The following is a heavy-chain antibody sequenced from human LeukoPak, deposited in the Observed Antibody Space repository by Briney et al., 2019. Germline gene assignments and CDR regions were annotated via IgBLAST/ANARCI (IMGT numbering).Heavy chain of an antibody. CDR1: GFTFNDYY. V-gene: IGHV3-11*01. Sequence: GGSLRLSCAASGFTFNDYYMSWIRQAPGKGLEGLSYINIGGTNTHYADSVKGRFNVSRDNEKKSLYLEMNNLRAEDTAVYYCATDGARFDTRGQGVLVTVSS. CDR3: ATDGARFDT. CDR2: INIGGTNT. J-gene: IGHJ5*02.